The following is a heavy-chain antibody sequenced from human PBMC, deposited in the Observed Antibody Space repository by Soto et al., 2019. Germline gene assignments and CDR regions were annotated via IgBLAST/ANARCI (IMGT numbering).Heavy chain of an antibody. CDR3: ARLTGHSGSSLYY. Sequence: QLQLQESGPGLVKPSETLSLTCTVSGGSISSSSYYWGWIRQPPGKGLEWIGSIYYSGSTYYNPSLKSRVTISVDTSKNQFSLKLSSVTAADTAVYYCARLTGHSGSSLYYWGQGTLVTVSS. CDR2: IYYSGST. V-gene: IGHV4-39*01. J-gene: IGHJ4*02. D-gene: IGHD1-26*01. CDR1: GGSISSSSYY.